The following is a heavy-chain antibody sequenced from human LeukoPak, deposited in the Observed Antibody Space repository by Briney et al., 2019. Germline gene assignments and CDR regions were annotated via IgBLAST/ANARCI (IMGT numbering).Heavy chain of an antibody. CDR3: ARGRFSYDSTGYSSFYY. Sequence: PGGSLRLSCAASGFTFSNYAMSWVRQAPGKGLEWVSAIGGSDGSTYHADSVKGRFTISRDNAKTSVYLQMNSLRAEDTAVYYCARGRFSYDSTGYSSFYYWGQGTLVTVSS. V-gene: IGHV3-23*01. J-gene: IGHJ4*02. CDR1: GFTFSNYA. CDR2: IGGSDGST. D-gene: IGHD3-22*01.